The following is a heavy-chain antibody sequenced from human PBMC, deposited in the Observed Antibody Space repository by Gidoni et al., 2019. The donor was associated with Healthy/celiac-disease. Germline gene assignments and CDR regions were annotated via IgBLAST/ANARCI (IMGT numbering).Heavy chain of an antibody. CDR3: TTERFTVTTDTPFDY. CDR1: GFLFRYAW. V-gene: IGHV3-15*07. J-gene: IGHJ4*02. D-gene: IGHD4-17*01. CDR2: IKSKTDGGTT. Sequence: EVQLVESGGGLVKPGGSLRLSCAASGFLFRYAWMNGVRQGQGKGLEWVGRIKSKTDGGTTDYAAPVKGRFTISRDDSKNTLYLQMNSLKTEDTAVYYCTTERFTVTTDTPFDYWGQGTLVTVSS.